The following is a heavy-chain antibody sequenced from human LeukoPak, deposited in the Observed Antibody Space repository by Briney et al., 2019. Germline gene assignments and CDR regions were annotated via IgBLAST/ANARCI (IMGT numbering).Heavy chain of an antibody. CDR1: GFTFSNYA. J-gene: IGHJ4*02. CDR3: AKVSSGWSDPFDY. CDR2: ISGSGDST. Sequence: GSLRLSCAASGFTFSNYAMSWVRQAPGKGLEWVSSISGSGDSTYYADSVRGRFTISRDTSKNTLYLQMNSLRAEDTAVNYCAKVSSGWSDPFDYWGQGTLVTVSS. D-gene: IGHD6-19*01. V-gene: IGHV3-23*01.